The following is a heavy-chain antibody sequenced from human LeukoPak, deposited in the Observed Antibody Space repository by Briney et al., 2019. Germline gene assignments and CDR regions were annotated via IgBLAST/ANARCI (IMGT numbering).Heavy chain of an antibody. CDR1: VFTFSDHY. J-gene: IGHJ4*02. Sequence: GGSLRLSRAVSVFTFSDHYMDWVRQAPGKGLEWVGRSRNRAKSYTTDYAASVKGRFTISRDDSKSTLYLQMNSLETEDTAVYYCSRDATGDHWGQGTLVSVSS. V-gene: IGHV3-72*01. CDR3: SRDATGDH. CDR2: SRNRAKSYTT.